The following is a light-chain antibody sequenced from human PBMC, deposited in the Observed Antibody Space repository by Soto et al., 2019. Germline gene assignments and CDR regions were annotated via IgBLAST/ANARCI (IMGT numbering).Light chain of an antibody. J-gene: IGLJ3*02. CDR1: SSDIGSNV. V-gene: IGLV1-44*01. CDR2: TSD. CDR3: AAWDDSLNGPV. Sequence: QSVLTQPPSASRTPGQRVTISCSGSSSDIGSNVVNWYRQLPGTAPKLLIYTSDQRPSGVPDRFSGSKSGTSASLAISGLRSEDEADYYCAAWDDSLNGPVFGGGTKLTVL.